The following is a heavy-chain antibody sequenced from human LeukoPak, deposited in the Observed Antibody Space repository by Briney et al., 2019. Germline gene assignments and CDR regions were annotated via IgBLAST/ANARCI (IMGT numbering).Heavy chain of an antibody. CDR3: AKRGGYNSNPLED. J-gene: IGHJ4*02. CDR2: ISGSGSST. V-gene: IGHV3-23*01. CDR1: GFTFSSYA. D-gene: IGHD5-24*01. Sequence: GGSLRLSCAASGFTFSSYAMSWVRQAPGKGLEWVSAISGSGSSTYYADSVKGRFTISRDNSKNTLYLQMNSLRAEDTALYYCAKRGGYNSNPLEDWGQGTLVTVSS.